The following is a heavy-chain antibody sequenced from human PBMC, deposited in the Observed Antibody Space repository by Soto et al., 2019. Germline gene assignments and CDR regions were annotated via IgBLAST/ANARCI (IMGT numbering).Heavy chain of an antibody. V-gene: IGHV4-61*01. J-gene: IGHJ6*02. CDR1: GGSVSSGSYY. D-gene: IGHD2-15*01. Sequence: QVQVQESGPGLVKPSETLSLTCTVSGGSVSSGSYYWSWIRQPPGKGLEGIGYIYYSGSTNYNPSLKSRVTISVDTSKNQFSLKLSSVTAADTAVYYCARGLVVVAASRRYYYYGMDVWGQGTTVPSP. CDR3: ARGLVVVAASRRYYYYGMDV. CDR2: IYYSGST.